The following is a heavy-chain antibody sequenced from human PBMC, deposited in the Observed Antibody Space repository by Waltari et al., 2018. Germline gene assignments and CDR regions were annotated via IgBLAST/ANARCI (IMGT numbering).Heavy chain of an antibody. D-gene: IGHD6-13*01. CDR2: IYPGDSDT. J-gene: IGHJ6*02. V-gene: IGHV5-51*01. CDR3: ARQISGIASGMDV. Sequence: EVQLVQSGAEVKKPGDSLKISCKGSGYSFSNYWIGWVRPMPGKGLEWMGFIYPGDSDTRYSPSFQGQVTISADKSISTAYLQWSSLKASDTALFYCARQISGIASGMDVWGQGTTVTVSS. CDR1: GYSFSNYW.